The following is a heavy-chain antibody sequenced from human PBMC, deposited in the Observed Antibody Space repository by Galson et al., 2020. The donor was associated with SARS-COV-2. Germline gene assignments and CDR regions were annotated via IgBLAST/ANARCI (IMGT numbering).Heavy chain of an antibody. J-gene: IGHJ6*02. V-gene: IGHV4-61*02. CDR1: GASIRSGRYH. CDR2: IYTIGNT. CDR3: ARGEFLEFYYYGMDV. D-gene: IGHD3-3*01. Sequence: SETLSLTCTVSGASIRSGRYHWSWIRQPAGKGLESIGRIYTIGNTNYNPSLKSRVTISLDTSKNQFSLRLRSVTAADTAVYYCARGEFLEFYYYGMDVWGQGTTVTVSS.